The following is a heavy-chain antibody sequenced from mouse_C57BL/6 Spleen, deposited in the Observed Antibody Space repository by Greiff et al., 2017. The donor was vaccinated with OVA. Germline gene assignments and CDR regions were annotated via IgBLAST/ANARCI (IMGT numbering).Heavy chain of an antibody. J-gene: IGHJ2*01. CDR3: ARDGYYLDY. CDR1: GYAFSSSW. Sequence: VQLQQSGPELVKPGASVKISCKASGYAFSSSWMNWVKQGPGKGLEWIGRIYPGDGDTNYNGKFKGKATLTADKSSSTAYMQLSSLTSEDSAVYFCARDGYYLDYWGQGTTLTVSS. V-gene: IGHV1-82*01. CDR2: IYPGDGDT. D-gene: IGHD2-3*01.